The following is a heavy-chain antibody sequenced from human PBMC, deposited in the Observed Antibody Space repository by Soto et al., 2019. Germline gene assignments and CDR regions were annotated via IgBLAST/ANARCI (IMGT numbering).Heavy chain of an antibody. CDR2: IYYTGST. V-gene: IGHV4-39*01. CDR3: ASSIYCSGGSCSI. Sequence: SETLSLTCSVSGGSISSSNYYWGWIRQPPGQGLEWIANIYYTGSTDYNPSLRSRVTISVDTSKNQFSLKLGSVTAADTAVYYCASSIYCSGGSCSIWGQGTMVTVSS. J-gene: IGHJ3*02. CDR1: GGSISSSNYY. D-gene: IGHD2-15*01.